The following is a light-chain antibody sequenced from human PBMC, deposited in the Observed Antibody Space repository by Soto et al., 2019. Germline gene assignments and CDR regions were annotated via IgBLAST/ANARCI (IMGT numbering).Light chain of an antibody. J-gene: IGKJ4*01. Sequence: DIQMTQSPSSVSASVGDRVTITCRASQGTSNWVAWYQQKPGKAPKLLIYSASSLQSGVPSRFSGSGFGTDFTLTISSLQPEDVATYFCQQGYSFPLLTFGGGTKVEIK. V-gene: IGKV1-12*01. CDR1: QGTSNW. CDR2: SAS. CDR3: QQGYSFPLLT.